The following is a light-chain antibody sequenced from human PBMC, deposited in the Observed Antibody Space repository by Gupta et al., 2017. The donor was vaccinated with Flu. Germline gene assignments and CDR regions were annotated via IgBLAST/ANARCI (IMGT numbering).Light chain of an antibody. V-gene: IGKV1-39*01. CDR2: AAS. J-gene: IGKJ4*02. CDR1: QSVSNF. Sequence: DIQMTQSPSSLSASVGDRVTITCRASQSVSNFLNWYQQKPGKAPKLLIYAASTLQGGVPSRFSGSGSGTDFTLTINILQPEDFATYYCQQGYSTPQTFGRGTTVEIK. CDR3: QQGYSTPQT.